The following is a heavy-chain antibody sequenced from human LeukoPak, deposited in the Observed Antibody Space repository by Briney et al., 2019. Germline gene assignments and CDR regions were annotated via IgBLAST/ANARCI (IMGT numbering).Heavy chain of an antibody. CDR3: ARDRGSGIDY. Sequence: SETLSLTCTVSGGSISSYFWSWIRQPAGKGLEWVGRIYTSGTTSYNASLKSRVTMSVDTSKNQFSLKLSSVAAADTAVYYCARDRGSGIDYWGQGTLVTVSS. V-gene: IGHV4-4*07. CDR2: IYTSGTT. D-gene: IGHD3-10*01. CDR1: GGSISSYF. J-gene: IGHJ4*02.